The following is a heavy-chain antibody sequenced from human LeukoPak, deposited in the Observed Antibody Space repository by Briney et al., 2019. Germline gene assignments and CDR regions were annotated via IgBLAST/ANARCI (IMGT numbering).Heavy chain of an antibody. CDR2: VYYSGST. Sequence: SETLSLTCAVYGGSFSGYYWSWIRQSPGKGLEWIANVYYSGSTNYNPSLKSRVTISVDTSKNQFSLKLSSVTAADTAVYYCARQSRDGYNPDAFDIWGQGTMVTVSS. CDR3: ARQSRDGYNPDAFDI. CDR1: GGSFSGYY. J-gene: IGHJ3*02. D-gene: IGHD5-24*01. V-gene: IGHV4-59*08.